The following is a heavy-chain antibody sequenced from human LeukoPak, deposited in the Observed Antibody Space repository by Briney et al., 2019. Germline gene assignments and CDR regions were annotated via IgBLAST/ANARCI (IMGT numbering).Heavy chain of an antibody. CDR2: INTSGGST. CDR1: GFTFSSYV. J-gene: IGHJ4*02. V-gene: IGHV3-23*01. Sequence: PGGSLRLSCAASGFTFSSYVMTWVGQAPGMGLEWVSAINTSGGSTYYADSVKGRFTVSRDNSKNTLYLQMNSLRAEDTAVYYCAKGDSRSGYEWGQGILVTVSS. D-gene: IGHD3-22*01. CDR3: AKGDSRSGYE.